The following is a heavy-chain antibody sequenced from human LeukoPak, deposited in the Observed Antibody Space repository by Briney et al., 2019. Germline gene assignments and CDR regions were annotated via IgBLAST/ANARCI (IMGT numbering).Heavy chain of an antibody. V-gene: IGHV3-30*18. J-gene: IGHJ6*04. CDR1: GFTFSSYG. CDR3: AKVRGQYSSSWYTRYYYYYGMDV. Sequence: PGGSLRLSCAASGFTFSSYGMHWVRQAPGKGLEKVAVISYDGSNKYYADSVKGRFTISRDNSKNTLYLQMNSLRAEDTAVYYCAKVRGQYSSSWYTRYYYYYGMDVWGKGTTVTVSS. D-gene: IGHD6-13*01. CDR2: ISYDGSNK.